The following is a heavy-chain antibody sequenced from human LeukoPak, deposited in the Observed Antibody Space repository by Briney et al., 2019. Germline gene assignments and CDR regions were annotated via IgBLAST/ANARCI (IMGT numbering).Heavy chain of an antibody. V-gene: IGHV4-31*03. CDR2: IYYSGST. J-gene: IGHJ4*02. CDR1: GGSISSGGYY. D-gene: IGHD3-3*01. Sequence: SETLSLTCTVSGGSISSGGYYWSWIRQHPGKGLEWIGYIYYSGSTYYNPSLKSRVTISVDTSKNQFSLKLSSVTAADTAVYYCASEFDDEYYFDYWGQGTLFTVSS. CDR3: ASEFDDEYYFDY.